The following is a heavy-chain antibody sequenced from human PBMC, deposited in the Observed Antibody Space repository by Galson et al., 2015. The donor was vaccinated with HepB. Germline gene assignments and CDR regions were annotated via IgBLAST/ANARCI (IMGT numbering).Heavy chain of an antibody. CDR2: IVVGSGNT. Sequence: SVKVSCKASGFTFTSSAMQWVRQARGQRLEWIGWIVVGSGNTNYAQKFQERVTITRDMSTSTAYMELSSLRSEDTAVYYCAAEHCSSTSCYMAFDYWGQGTLVTVSS. V-gene: IGHV1-58*02. CDR1: GFTFTSSA. J-gene: IGHJ4*02. D-gene: IGHD2-2*02. CDR3: AAEHCSSTSCYMAFDY.